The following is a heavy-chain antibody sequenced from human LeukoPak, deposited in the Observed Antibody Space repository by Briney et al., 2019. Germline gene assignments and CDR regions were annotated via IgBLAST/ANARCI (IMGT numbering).Heavy chain of an antibody. CDR2: INHSGST. CDR1: GGSFSGYY. J-gene: IGHJ4*02. Sequence: SETLSLTCAVYGGSFSGYYWSWIRQPPGKGLEWIGEINHSGSTNYNPSLKSRVTISVDTSKNQFSLKLSSVTAADTAVYYCARVYSSSSGPFDYWGKGTLVTVSS. CDR3: ARVYSSSSGPFDY. D-gene: IGHD6-13*01. V-gene: IGHV4-34*01.